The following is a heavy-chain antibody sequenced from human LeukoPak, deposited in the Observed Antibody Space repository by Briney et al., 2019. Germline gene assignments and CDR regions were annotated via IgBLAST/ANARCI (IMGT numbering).Heavy chain of an antibody. CDR2: ISSSSSYI. Sequence: GRSLRLSCAASGFTFSSYSMNWVRQAPGKGLEWVSSISSSSSYIYYADSVKGRFTISRDNAKNSLYLQMNSLRAEDTAVYYCARASRGYNWFDPWGQGTLVTVSS. D-gene: IGHD3-10*01. V-gene: IGHV3-21*01. J-gene: IGHJ5*02. CDR1: GFTFSSYS. CDR3: ARASRGYNWFDP.